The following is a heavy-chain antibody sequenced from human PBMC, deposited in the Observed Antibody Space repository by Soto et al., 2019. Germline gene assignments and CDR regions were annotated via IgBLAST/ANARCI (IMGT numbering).Heavy chain of an antibody. V-gene: IGHV4-59*01. CDR1: FY. Sequence: FYWCWVRQPPGKGLEWIGYLYYSGNTNYNPSLKSRVTISVDAYKNQVSQRLTSVTAADTVVYYCARVGGVAARTFDYWGQGTVVTVSS. CDR2: LYYSGNT. D-gene: IGHD2-15*01. CDR3: ARVGGVAARTFDY. J-gene: IGHJ4*02.